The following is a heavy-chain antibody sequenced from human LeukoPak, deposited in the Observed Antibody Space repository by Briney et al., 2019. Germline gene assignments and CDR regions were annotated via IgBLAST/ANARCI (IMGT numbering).Heavy chain of an antibody. J-gene: IGHJ4*02. CDR3: TSDPTFYSGRYCFDY. Sequence: ASVKVSCKASGFTFSNSAVQWVRQARGQRLEWIGWIVVGSGNTNYAQKFQERVTITRDMSTSTAYMELSSLRSEDTAVYYCTSDPTFYSGRYCFDYWGQGTLVIVSS. CDR1: GFTFSNSA. CDR2: IVVGSGNT. D-gene: IGHD1-26*01. V-gene: IGHV1-58*01.